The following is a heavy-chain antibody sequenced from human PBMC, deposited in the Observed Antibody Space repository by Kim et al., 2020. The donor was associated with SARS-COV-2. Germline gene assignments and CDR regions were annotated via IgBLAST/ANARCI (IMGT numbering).Heavy chain of an antibody. V-gene: IGHV4-34*01. J-gene: IGHJ4*02. D-gene: IGHD3-10*01. CDR3: ARVSGSGSYPDY. Sequence: SETLSLTCAVYGGSFSGYYWSWIRQPPGKGLEWIGEINHSGSTNYNPSLKSRVTISVDTSKNQFSLKLSSVTAADTAVYYCARVSGSGSYPDYWGQGTLV. CDR2: INHSGST. CDR1: GGSFSGYY.